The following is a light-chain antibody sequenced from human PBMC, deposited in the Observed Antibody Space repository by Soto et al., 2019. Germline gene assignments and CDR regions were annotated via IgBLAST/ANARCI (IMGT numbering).Light chain of an antibody. J-gene: IGLJ2*01. CDR3: NSYRSTDTVV. V-gene: IGLV2-14*01. Sequence: QSALNQPASVSGSPGQSITISCTGTSNDVGGYNHVSWYQQHPGKAPKLIIYEVSYRPSGVSNRFSGSKSGNTASLTISGLQPEDEADYYCNSYRSTDTVVFGGGTKVTVL. CDR1: SNDVGGYNH. CDR2: EVS.